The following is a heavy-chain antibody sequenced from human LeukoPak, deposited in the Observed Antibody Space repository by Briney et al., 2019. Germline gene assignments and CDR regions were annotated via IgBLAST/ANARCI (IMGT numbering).Heavy chain of an antibody. D-gene: IGHD3-10*01. V-gene: IGHV4-39*07. J-gene: IGHJ6*02. Sequence: SEALSLTCTVSGGSISSSSYYWGWIRQPPGKGLEWIGSIYYSGSTYYNPSLKSRVTMSVDTSKNQFSLKLSSVTAADTAVYYCARDGGSGAYYYYYGMDVWGQGTTVTVSS. CDR2: IYYSGST. CDR3: ARDGGSGAYYYYYGMDV. CDR1: GGSISSSSYY.